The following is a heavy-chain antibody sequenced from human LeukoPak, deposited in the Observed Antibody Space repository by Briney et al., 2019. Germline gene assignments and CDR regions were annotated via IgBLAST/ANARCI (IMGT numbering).Heavy chain of an antibody. J-gene: IGHJ6*02. CDR3: ASAPPMTAPGNSYYYAMDV. CDR2: IHSGGTI. D-gene: IGHD6-13*01. Sequence: GGSLRLSCAASGFNVSRKYMSWVRQAPGKGLEWVSVIHSGGTIYYADALKGRFTISRDNSKNTVYLQMNSLRAEDTAVYYCASAPPMTAPGNSYYYAMDVWGHGTTFTVSS. V-gene: IGHV3-53*01. CDR1: GFNVSRKY.